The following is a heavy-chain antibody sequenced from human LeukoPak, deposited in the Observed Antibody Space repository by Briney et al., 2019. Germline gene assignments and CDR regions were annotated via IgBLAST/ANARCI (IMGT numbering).Heavy chain of an antibody. CDR2: MYSSGST. CDR3: ARGGISTSLDY. CDR1: GGSINSLY. Sequence: TSETLSLTYTVSGGSINSLYWSWIRQSAGNGLDWIGRMYSSGSTDYNPSLKSRVTMSVDTSKNQFSLKLRSVTAADTAVYYCARGGISTSLDYWGQGILVTVSS. J-gene: IGHJ4*02. V-gene: IGHV4-4*07. D-gene: IGHD2-2*01.